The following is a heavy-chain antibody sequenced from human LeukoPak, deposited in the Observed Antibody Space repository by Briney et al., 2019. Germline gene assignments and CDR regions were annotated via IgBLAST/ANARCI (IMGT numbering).Heavy chain of an antibody. J-gene: IGHJ6*02. V-gene: IGHV3-53*01. Sequence: GGSLRLSCAASGFTFSSNDMSWVRQAPGKGLEWVSVIYSGGSTYYADSVKGRFTISRDNSKNTLYLQMNSLRAEDTAVYYCARNSRLYYDSSGYYPSKHYYGMDVWGQGTTVTVSS. D-gene: IGHD3-22*01. CDR3: ARNSRLYYDSSGYYPSKHYYGMDV. CDR1: GFTFSSND. CDR2: IYSGGST.